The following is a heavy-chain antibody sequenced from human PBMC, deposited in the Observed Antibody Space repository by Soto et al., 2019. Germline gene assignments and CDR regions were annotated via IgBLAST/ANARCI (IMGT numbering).Heavy chain of an antibody. D-gene: IGHD4-17*01. CDR1: GFTFSSYA. CDR3: AKPLGTTNTVTTYAPFGP. Sequence: GGSLRLSCAASGFTFSSYAMSWVRQAPGKGLEWVSAISGSGGSTYYADSVKGRFTISRDNSKNTLYLQMNSLRAEDTAVYYCAKPLGTTNTVTTYAPFGPWGQGTLVPVSS. J-gene: IGHJ5*02. V-gene: IGHV3-23*01. CDR2: ISGSGGST.